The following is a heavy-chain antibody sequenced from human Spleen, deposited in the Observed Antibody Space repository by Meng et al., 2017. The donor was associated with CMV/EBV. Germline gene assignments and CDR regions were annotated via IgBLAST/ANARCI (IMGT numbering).Heavy chain of an antibody. CDR2: IWYDRSNK. CDR3: AKDEDFFNSWNYGFDS. V-gene: IGHV3-33*06. J-gene: IGHJ4*02. Sequence: FRFRRYVMCVVRPAPDEGVGRVAVIWYDRSNKYYANSVKSHITIARRNSNNALYLQMNSMRAEDTAVYYCAKDEDFFNSWNYGFDSWGQGTLVTVSS. D-gene: IGHD1-7*01. CDR1: FRFRRYV.